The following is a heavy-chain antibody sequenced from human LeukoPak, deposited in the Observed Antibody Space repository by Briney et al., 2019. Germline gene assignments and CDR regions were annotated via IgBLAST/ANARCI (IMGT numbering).Heavy chain of an antibody. CDR2: ISSSSSYI. V-gene: IGHV3-21*01. J-gene: IGHJ6*02. Sequence: PGGSLRLSCAASGFTFSSYSMNWVRQAPGKGLEWVSSISSSSSYIYYADSVKGRFTISRDNAKNSLYLQMNSLRAEDTAVYYCARDPQYAHDYGDYDLKGARYYYYYGMDVWGQGTTVTVSS. D-gene: IGHD4-17*01. CDR3: ARDPQYAHDYGDYDLKGARYYYYYGMDV. CDR1: GFTFSSYS.